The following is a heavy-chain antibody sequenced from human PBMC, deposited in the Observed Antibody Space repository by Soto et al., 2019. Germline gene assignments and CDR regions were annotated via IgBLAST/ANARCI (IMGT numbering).Heavy chain of an antibody. V-gene: IGHV3-66*01. Sequence: EVQLVESGGGWVQPGGSLRLSCAASGFSVSSNYMTWVRQAPGKGLEWVSVIYSDGTTYYTESVKGYVTISRDNSKNAVYLQMNNLRAEDTAVYYCARERSEILTGPIDYWGQGTLVTVPS. CDR1: GFSVSSNY. J-gene: IGHJ4*02. D-gene: IGHD3-9*01. CDR2: IYSDGTT. CDR3: ARERSEILTGPIDY.